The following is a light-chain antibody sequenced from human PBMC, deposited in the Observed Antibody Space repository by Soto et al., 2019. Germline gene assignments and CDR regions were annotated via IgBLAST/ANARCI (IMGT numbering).Light chain of an antibody. V-gene: IGKV1-39*01. CDR2: AAS. CDR3: QHSYSTPPLT. CDR1: QSISSY. Sequence: ASVGDRVTITLRASQSISSYLNWYQQKPGKAPKLLIYAASSLQSGVPSRFSGSGSGTEVTLTIRSMQPEESATYYRQHSYSTPPLTCGQGTRLEIK. J-gene: IGKJ5*01.